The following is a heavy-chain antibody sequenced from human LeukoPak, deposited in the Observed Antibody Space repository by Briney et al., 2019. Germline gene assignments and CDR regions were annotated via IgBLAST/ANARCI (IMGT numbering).Heavy chain of an antibody. V-gene: IGHV4-34*01. Sequence: SETLSLTCAVYGGSVYGGSLSGYYWSWIRQPPGKGLEWIGEINHSGSINYNPSLKSRVTISADTSKNQFSLELSSVTAADTAVYYCARQSYTVTHYYGMDVWGSGTTVTVSS. J-gene: IGHJ6*04. D-gene: IGHD4-17*01. CDR3: ARQSYTVTHYYGMDV. CDR2: INHSGSI. CDR1: GGSLSGYY.